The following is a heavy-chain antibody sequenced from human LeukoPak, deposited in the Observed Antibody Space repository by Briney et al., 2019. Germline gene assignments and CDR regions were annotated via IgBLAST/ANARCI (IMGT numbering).Heavy chain of an antibody. V-gene: IGHV3-33*01. CDR3: ARGDSSSWNNYFDY. CDR2: IWYDGSNK. D-gene: IGHD6-13*01. Sequence: PGRSLRLSCAASGFTFSSYGMHWVRQAPGKGLEWVAVIWYDGSNKYYADSVKGRFTISRDNSKNTLCLQMNSLRAEDTAVYYCARGDSSSWNNYFDYWGQGTLVTVSS. CDR1: GFTFSSYG. J-gene: IGHJ4*02.